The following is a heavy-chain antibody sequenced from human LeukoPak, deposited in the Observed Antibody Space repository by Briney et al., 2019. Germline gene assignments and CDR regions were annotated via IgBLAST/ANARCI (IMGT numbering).Heavy chain of an antibody. J-gene: IGHJ4*02. Sequence: GGSLRLSCAGSGFTFSSYAMSWVRQAPGKGLEWVSAISDTGATTYDADSVKGRFTISRDNSRSTLFLQMNSLRAEDTALYYCAKDTSIGRYCTNGVCSPFDYWGQGTLVTVSS. D-gene: IGHD2-8*01. V-gene: IGHV3-23*01. CDR3: AKDTSIGRYCTNGVCSPFDY. CDR1: GFTFSSYA. CDR2: ISDTGATT.